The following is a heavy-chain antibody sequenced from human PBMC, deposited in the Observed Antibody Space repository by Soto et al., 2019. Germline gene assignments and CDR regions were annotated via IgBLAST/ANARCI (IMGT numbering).Heavy chain of an antibody. CDR2: IYSGGST. Sequence: GGSLRLSCAASGFTFSTYAMSWVRQAPGKGLEWVSVIYSGGSTYYADSVKGRFTISRDNSKNTLYLQMNSLRAEDTAVYYCARVGSGGDLDYWGQGTLVTVSS. V-gene: IGHV3-53*01. CDR1: GFTFSTYA. J-gene: IGHJ4*02. CDR3: ARVGSGGDLDY. D-gene: IGHD2-21*02.